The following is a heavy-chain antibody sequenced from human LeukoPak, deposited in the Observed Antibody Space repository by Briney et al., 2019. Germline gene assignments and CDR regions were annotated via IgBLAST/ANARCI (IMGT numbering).Heavy chain of an antibody. CDR3: ARVNYGDYVDY. D-gene: IGHD4-17*01. Sequence: KPGGSLRLSCAASGFLFSSYTMNWVRQAPGKGLEWVSSISSSSTYIYYADSVKGRFTISRDNAKNSLYLQMNSLRAEDTAVYYCARVNYGDYVDYWGQGTLVTVSS. CDR2: ISSSSTYI. V-gene: IGHV3-21*01. J-gene: IGHJ4*02. CDR1: GFLFSSYT.